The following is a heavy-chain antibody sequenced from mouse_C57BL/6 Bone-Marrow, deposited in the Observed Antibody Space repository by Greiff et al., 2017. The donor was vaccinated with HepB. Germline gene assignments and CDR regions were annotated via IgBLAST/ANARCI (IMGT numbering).Heavy chain of an antibody. D-gene: IGHD1-1*01. CDR2: INPSTGGT. Sequence: VHVKQSGPELVKPGASVKISCKASGYSFTGYYMNWVKQSPEKSLEWIGEINPSTGGTTYNQKFKAKATLTVDKSSSTAYMQLKSLTSEDSAVYYCASVHYGSSYSAMDYWGQGTSVTVSS. CDR3: ASVHYGSSYSAMDY. J-gene: IGHJ4*01. CDR1: GYSFTGYY. V-gene: IGHV1-42*01.